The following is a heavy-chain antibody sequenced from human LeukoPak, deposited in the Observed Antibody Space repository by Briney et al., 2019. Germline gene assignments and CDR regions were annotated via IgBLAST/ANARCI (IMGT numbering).Heavy chain of an antibody. CDR1: GGSFSGYY. D-gene: IGHD3-3*01. CDR2: IYYSGST. V-gene: IGHV4-59*01. CDR3: ARVRESYYDFWSGYPDGGYFDY. Sequence: SETLSLTCAVYGGSFSGYYWSWIRQPPGKGLEWIGYIYYSGSTNYNPSLKSRVTISVDTSKNQFSLKLSSVTAADTAVYYCARVRESYYDFWSGYPDGGYFDYWGQGTLVTVSS. J-gene: IGHJ4*02.